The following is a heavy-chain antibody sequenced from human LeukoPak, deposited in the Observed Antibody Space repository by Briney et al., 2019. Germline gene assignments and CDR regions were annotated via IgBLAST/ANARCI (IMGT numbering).Heavy chain of an antibody. J-gene: IGHJ3*02. V-gene: IGHV3-53*01. Sequence: GGSLRLSCAASGFTVSRNYMSWVRQAPGKGLEWVSVIYSGGSTYYADSVKGRFTISRDNSKNTLYLQMNNLRADDTAVYYCARGPPGTDAFDIWGQGTMVTVSS. CDR1: GFTVSRNY. CDR3: ARGPPGTDAFDI. CDR2: IYSGGST.